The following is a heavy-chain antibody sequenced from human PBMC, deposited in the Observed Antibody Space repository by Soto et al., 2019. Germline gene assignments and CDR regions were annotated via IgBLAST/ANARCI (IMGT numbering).Heavy chain of an antibody. D-gene: IGHD3-10*01. Sequence: ASVKVSCKASGYTFTSYGISWVRQAPGQGLEWMGWISAYNGNTNYAQKLQGRVTMTTDTSTSTAYMELRSLRSDDTAVYYCARARHYYYVSGSYFDFWGQGTLVTVSS. CDR3: ARARHYYYVSGSYFDF. CDR1: GYTFTSYG. CDR2: ISAYNGNT. V-gene: IGHV1-18*04. J-gene: IGHJ4*02.